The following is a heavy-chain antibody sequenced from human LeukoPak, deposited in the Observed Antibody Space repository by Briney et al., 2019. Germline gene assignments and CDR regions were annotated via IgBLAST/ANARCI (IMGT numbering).Heavy chain of an antibody. J-gene: IGHJ4*02. CDR2: IYYSGST. CDR3: VRDHIGRSGNLARGLDY. V-gene: IGHV4-39*07. D-gene: IGHD1-26*01. CDR1: GGSISSSSYY. Sequence: SETLSLTCTVSGGSISSSSYYWGLIRPPPGKGLEWIGRIYYSGSTHSNPSLRSRVTTSVDTSKNQFSLKLSSVTAADTAVYYCVRDHIGRSGNLARGLDYWGQGTLVTVSS.